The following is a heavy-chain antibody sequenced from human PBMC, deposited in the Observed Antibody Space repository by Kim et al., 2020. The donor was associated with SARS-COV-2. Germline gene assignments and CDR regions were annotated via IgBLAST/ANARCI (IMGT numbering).Heavy chain of an antibody. CDR3: VKHLHVTSVTFYWYFEL. J-gene: IGHJ2*01. D-gene: IGHD2-2*01. CDR1: GFTFGHSA. Sequence: GGSLRLSCAASGFTFGHSAMSWVRQAPGKGLEWVSGIFGSGSGTYYADSVRGRFTISRDNSENILSLQMSNLRAEDTAVYYCVKHLHVTSVTFYWYFELWGRGTLVAVSS. V-gene: IGHV3-23*05. CDR2: IFGSGSGT.